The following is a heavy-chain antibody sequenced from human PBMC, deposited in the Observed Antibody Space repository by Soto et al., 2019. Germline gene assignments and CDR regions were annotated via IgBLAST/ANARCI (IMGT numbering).Heavy chain of an antibody. CDR1: GDSISSYY. CDR2: IYFRGST. Sequence: SETLSLTCTVSGDSISSYYWSWIRQPPGKGLEWIGYIYFRGSTNYNPSLKSRVTISVDMSKNQFSLKLRSVTAADTAVYYCARAGSGWFGYFDYWGQGTLVTVSS. V-gene: IGHV4-59*01. CDR3: ARAGSGWFGYFDY. J-gene: IGHJ4*02. D-gene: IGHD6-19*01.